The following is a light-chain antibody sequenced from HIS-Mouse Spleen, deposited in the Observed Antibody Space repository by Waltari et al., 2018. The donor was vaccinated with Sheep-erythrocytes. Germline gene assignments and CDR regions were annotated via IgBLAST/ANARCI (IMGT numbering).Light chain of an antibody. CDR1: NIGSKS. V-gene: IGLV3-21*03. Sequence: SYVLTQPPSVSVAPGKTARIPCGGNNIGSKSVQWYQQKPGQAPVLVVYDDSDRPSGIPERFSGSNSGNTATLTICRVEAGDEADYYCQVWDSSSDHYVFGTGTKVTVL. CDR3: QVWDSSSDHYV. CDR2: DDS. J-gene: IGLJ1*01.